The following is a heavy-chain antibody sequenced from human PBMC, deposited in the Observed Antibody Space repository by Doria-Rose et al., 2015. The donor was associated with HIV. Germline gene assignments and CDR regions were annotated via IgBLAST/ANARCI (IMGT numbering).Heavy chain of an antibody. D-gene: IGHD1-26*01. CDR3: ARVPSGTYDY. Sequence: QVQLQESGPGLVKPSETLSLTCSVSGGSISHYYWSWIRQPPGKGLEYIGDIFYTGSTNYSTSLKSRVSISIDTSNNKFSLRLSSVTAADTAVYYCARVPSGTYDYWGQGTLVTVSS. CDR2: IFYTGST. CDR1: GGSISHYY. V-gene: IGHV4-59*01. J-gene: IGHJ4*02.